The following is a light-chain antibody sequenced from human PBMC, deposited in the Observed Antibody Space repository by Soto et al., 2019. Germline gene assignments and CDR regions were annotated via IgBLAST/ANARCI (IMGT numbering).Light chain of an antibody. Sequence: QSALTQPASVSGSPGQSITISCTGTITDIGAYNYVSWYQQHPGKAPKLLIYGVSSRPSGVSNRFSGSKSGHAAYLTISGLQADDEAEYYCSSYTSSITPYVFGTGTNVTVL. CDR3: SSYTSSITPYV. CDR1: ITDIGAYNY. V-gene: IGLV2-14*01. J-gene: IGLJ1*01. CDR2: GVS.